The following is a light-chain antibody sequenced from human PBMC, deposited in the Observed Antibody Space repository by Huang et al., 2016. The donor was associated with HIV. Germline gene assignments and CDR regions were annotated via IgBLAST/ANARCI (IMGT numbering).Light chain of an antibody. CDR2: AAS. J-gene: IGKJ3*01. CDR3: QQLNSYPLT. Sequence: IQLTQSPSSLSASVGDRVPITCRASQGISSYLAWYQQKPGKAPKLLIYAASTLHSGVPSRFSGSGAGTDFALTISSLQPEDFATYYCQQLNSYPLTFGPGTKVDIK. CDR1: QGISSY. V-gene: IGKV1-9*01.